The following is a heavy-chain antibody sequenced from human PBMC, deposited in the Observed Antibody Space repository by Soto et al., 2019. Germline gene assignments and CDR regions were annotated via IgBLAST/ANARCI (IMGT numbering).Heavy chain of an antibody. CDR2: INAGNGDT. CDR1: GYTFSMHA. Sequence: QVRLVQSGAEVKKPGASVKVSCKTSGYTFSMHAIHWVRQAPGQGLEWMGWINAGNGDTKYSEKFQDRVAITRDAYASAANMEVRSLRSEDTAIYYCARDEGGWNAIEGGFVKFILDYWCQGSGVTVSS. CDR3: ARDEGGWNAIEGGFVKFILDY. V-gene: IGHV1-3*01. J-gene: IGHJ4*02. D-gene: IGHD1-1*01.